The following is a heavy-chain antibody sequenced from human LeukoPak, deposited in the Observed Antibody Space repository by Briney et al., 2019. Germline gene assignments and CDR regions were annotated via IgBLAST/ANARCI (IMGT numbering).Heavy chain of an antibody. J-gene: IGHJ6*02. CDR3: ARGSGGRTIWVVVPAAQSSNYYYYGMDV. CDR2: ISYDGSNK. D-gene: IGHD2-2*01. V-gene: IGHV3-30-3*01. Sequence: GGSLRLSCAASGFTFSSNAMHWVRQAPGKGLEWVAVISYDGSNKYYADSVKGRFTISRDNSKNTLYLQMNSLRAEDTAVYYCARGSGGRTIWVVVPAAQSSNYYYYGMDVWGQGTTVTVSS. CDR1: GFTFSSNA.